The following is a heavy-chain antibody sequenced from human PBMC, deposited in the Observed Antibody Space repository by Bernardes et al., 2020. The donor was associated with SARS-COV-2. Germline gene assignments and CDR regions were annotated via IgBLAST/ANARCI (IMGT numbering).Heavy chain of an antibody. CDR1: GYSVTRHW. V-gene: IGHV5-51*01. D-gene: IGHD5-12*01. Sequence: GASLKISCEGSGYSVTRHWIAWVRPMPGKGLEWMGTIYPGDSDTRYSPSFEGQVTISADKSINTAYLQWSSLKASDTAIYYCARPEVYSGYENWGQGTLVTVSS. J-gene: IGHJ4*02. CDR2: IYPGDSDT. CDR3: ARPEVYSGYEN.